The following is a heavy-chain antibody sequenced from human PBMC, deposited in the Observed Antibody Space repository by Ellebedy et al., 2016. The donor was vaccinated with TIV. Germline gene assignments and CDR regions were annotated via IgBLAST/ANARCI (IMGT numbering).Heavy chain of an antibody. J-gene: IGHJ4*02. CDR1: GGSIGSDY. V-gene: IGHV4-59*01. Sequence: MPSETLSLTCTVSGGSIGSDYWSRIRQPPGKGLEWIGYVHYSGSTSYNPSLKSRVTISVDASKNQFSLNLSSVTAADSAVYFCARDGDSSSWFSHYFDSWGQGTLVSVSS. D-gene: IGHD6-13*01. CDR2: VHYSGST. CDR3: ARDGDSSSWFSHYFDS.